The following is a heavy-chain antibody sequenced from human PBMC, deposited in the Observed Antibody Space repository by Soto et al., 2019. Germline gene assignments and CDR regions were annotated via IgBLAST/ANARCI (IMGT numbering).Heavy chain of an antibody. Sequence: GGSLRLSCAASGFTFDDYAMHWVRQAPGKGLEWVSGISWNSGSIGYADSVKGRFTISRDNAKNSLYLQMNSLRAEDTALYYCAKAYVAVEGWYFQHWGQGTLVTVSS. J-gene: IGHJ1*01. V-gene: IGHV3-9*01. CDR1: GFTFDDYA. CDR2: ISWNSGSI. D-gene: IGHD6-19*01. CDR3: AKAYVAVEGWYFQH.